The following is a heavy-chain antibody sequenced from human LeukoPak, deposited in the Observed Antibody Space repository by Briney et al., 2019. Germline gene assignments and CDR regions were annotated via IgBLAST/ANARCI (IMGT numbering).Heavy chain of an antibody. D-gene: IGHD6-13*01. V-gene: IGHV3-30*18. Sequence: GGSLRLSCAASVFPFSSYRIHWVRQAPGKGLEWVAVISYDGSNKYYADSEKGRFTISRHNSKLTLYLQMNSLRAEDKGVCYCAKGRGGAAVDYWGQGTLVTVSS. CDR2: ISYDGSNK. CDR1: VFPFSSYR. J-gene: IGHJ4*02. CDR3: AKGRGGAAVDY.